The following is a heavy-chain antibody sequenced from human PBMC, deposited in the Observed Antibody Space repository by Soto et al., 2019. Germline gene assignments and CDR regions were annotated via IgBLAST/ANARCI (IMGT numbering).Heavy chain of an antibody. CDR3: ARAIGADFFDY. Sequence: GSLRLSCAASGFTFSNYAMSWVRQAPGKGLEWVSTISDNGANTFIGDSMKDHFDISRDNSKNTVFLHLSTVRAEDTAIYYCARAIGADFFDYWGQGTPVTVSS. CDR2: ISDNGANT. V-gene: IGHV3-23*01. CDR1: GFTFSNYA. D-gene: IGHD6-25*01. J-gene: IGHJ4*02.